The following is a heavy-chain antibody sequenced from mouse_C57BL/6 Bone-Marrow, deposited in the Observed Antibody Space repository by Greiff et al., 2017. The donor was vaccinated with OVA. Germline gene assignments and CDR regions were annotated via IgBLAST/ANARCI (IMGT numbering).Heavy chain of an antibody. V-gene: IGHV1-26*01. CDR3: ARGWGNYDYFDD. CDR2: INPNNGGT. D-gene: IGHD2-1*01. CDR1: GYTFTDYY. J-gene: IGHJ2*01. Sequence: EVQLQQSGPELVKPGASVKISCKASGYTFTDYYMNWVKQSHGQSLEWIGDINPNNGGTSYNQKFKGKATLTVDKSSSTAYMALRSLTSEDAAVEYCARGWGNYDYFDDWGQGTTLTVSS.